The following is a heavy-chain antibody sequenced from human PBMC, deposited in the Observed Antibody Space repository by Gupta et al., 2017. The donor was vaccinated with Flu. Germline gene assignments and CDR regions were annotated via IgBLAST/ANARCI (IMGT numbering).Heavy chain of an antibody. V-gene: IGHV3-23*01. CDR2: ISNIGSLT. D-gene: IGHD3-9*01. CDR3: AREGLPKAGYDY. J-gene: IGHJ4*02. CDR1: GLPFSDNH. Sequence: EVQLLESGGGLVQPGGSLRLSCAASGLPFSDNHMSWVRQAPGEGLKWVSTISNIGSLTYYADSVKGRFTISRDNAKNTLFLQMNSLRAEDTAVYFCAREGLPKAGYDYWGQGTLVTVSS.